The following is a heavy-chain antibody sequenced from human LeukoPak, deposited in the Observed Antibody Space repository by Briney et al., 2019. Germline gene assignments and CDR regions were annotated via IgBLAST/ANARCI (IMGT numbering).Heavy chain of an antibody. CDR2: INTDGTST. CDR3: ARWRAAVAGYYMDV. Sequence: GGSLRLSCAASGFTFSSYWMHWVRQAPGKGLVWVSRINTDGTSTTYADSVKGRFTISRDNAKNTLYLQINSLRAEDTAVYYCARWRAAVAGYYMDVWGKGTTVTVSS. J-gene: IGHJ6*03. V-gene: IGHV3-74*01. D-gene: IGHD6-19*01. CDR1: GFTFSSYW.